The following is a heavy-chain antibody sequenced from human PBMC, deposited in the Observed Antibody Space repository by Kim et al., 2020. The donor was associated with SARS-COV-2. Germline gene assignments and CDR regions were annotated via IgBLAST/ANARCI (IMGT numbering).Heavy chain of an antibody. CDR1: GGSISRGDYY. J-gene: IGHJ4*02. V-gene: IGHV4-30-4*01. Sequence: SETLSLTCTVSGGSISRGDYYWSWIRQPPGKGLEWIGYISYTGRTYYNPSLNPSLKSRVTLSVDTSKNQFSLKLSSVTAADTAVYYCARGVRRLGYWGQGTLVTVSS. CDR3: ARGVRRLGY. D-gene: IGHD3-10*02. CDR2: ISYTGRT.